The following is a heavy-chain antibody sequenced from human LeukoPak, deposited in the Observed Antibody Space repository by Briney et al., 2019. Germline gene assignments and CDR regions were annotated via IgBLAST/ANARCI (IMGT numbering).Heavy chain of an antibody. CDR3: ARESSYGYNKEFDY. CDR1: GFALNSYS. J-gene: IGHJ4*02. CDR2: ISSTSAYI. Sequence: GGSLRLSCAASGFALNSYSLSWVRQAPGKGLEWVSSISSTSAYIHYADSVKGRFTISRDNVDNVVYLQMSSLGAEDTAVYYCARESSYGYNKEFDYWGQGTLVTVSS. D-gene: IGHD5-18*01. V-gene: IGHV3-21*01.